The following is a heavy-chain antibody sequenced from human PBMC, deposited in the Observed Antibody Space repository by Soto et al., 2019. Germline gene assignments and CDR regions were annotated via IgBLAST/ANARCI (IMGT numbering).Heavy chain of an antibody. CDR1: GFTFSSYG. V-gene: IGHV3-30*18. CDR2: VSYDGSTT. D-gene: IGHD1-26*01. CDR3: AKESDLYSAIYEGYFHH. Sequence: GGSLRLSCAASGFTFSSYGMHWVRQAPGKGLEWVAVVSYDGSTTIYTDSVKGRFTISRDNSKDTLYLQVDSLRAEDTAVYYCAKESDLYSAIYEGYFHHWGQGTQVTVYS. J-gene: IGHJ1*01.